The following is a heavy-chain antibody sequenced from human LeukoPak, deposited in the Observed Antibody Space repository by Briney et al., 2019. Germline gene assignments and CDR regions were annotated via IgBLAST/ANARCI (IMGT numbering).Heavy chain of an antibody. CDR2: INHSGST. Sequence: SETLSLTCAVYGGSFSGYYWSWIRQPPGKGLEWIGEINHSGSTNYNPSLKSRVTISVDTSKNQFSLKLNSVTAADTAVYYCASPRGYCTNGVCLNNWFDPWGQGTLVTVSS. V-gene: IGHV4-34*01. J-gene: IGHJ5*02. CDR3: ASPRGYCTNGVCLNNWFDP. CDR1: GGSFSGYY. D-gene: IGHD2-8*01.